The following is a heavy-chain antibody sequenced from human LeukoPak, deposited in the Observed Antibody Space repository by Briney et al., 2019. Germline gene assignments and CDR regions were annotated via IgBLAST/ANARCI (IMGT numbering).Heavy chain of an antibody. CDR3: ARDHSGSYSQANNLFDP. V-gene: IGHV1-46*01. D-gene: IGHD1-26*01. CDR2: INPSGGST. Sequence: ASVKVSCKASGYAFTSYYMHWVGQAPGQGKEWMGVINPSGGSTNYAQKFQGRLTMTRDMSTSTVHMELSRLRSEDTAVYYCARDHSGSYSQANNLFDPWGQGTLVTVSS. J-gene: IGHJ5*02. CDR1: GYAFTSYY.